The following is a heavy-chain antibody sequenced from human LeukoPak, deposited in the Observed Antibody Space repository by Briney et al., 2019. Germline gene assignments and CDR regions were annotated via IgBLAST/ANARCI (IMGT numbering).Heavy chain of an antibody. CDR1: GGSISSYY. D-gene: IGHD3-10*01. Sequence: PSETLSLTCTVSGGSISSYYWSWIRQPAGKGLEWIGRIYTSGSTNYNPSLKSRVTMSVDTSKNQFSLKLNSVTAADTAVYYCAGDQYGSGTYSPFTYWFDPWGQGTLVTVSS. J-gene: IGHJ5*02. CDR3: AGDQYGSGTYSPFTYWFDP. V-gene: IGHV4-4*07. CDR2: IYTSGST.